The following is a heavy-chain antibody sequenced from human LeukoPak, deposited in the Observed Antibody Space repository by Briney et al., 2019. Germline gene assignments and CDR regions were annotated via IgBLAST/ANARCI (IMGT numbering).Heavy chain of an antibody. CDR1: GGSFSGYY. CDR3: ARAGWELSPFVY. D-gene: IGHD1-26*01. J-gene: IGHJ4*02. CDR2: INHSGST. V-gene: IGHV4-34*01. Sequence: SETLSLTCAVYGGSFSGYYWSWIRQPLGKGLEWIGEINHSGSTNYNPSLKSRVTISVDTSKNQFSLKLSSVTAADTAVYYCARAGWELSPFVYWGQGTLVTVSS.